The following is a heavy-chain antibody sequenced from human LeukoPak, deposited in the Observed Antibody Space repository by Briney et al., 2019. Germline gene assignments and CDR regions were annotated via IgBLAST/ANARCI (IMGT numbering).Heavy chain of an antibody. V-gene: IGHV3-30*04. CDR3: ARDFTTCSSTSCYNYYYYGMDV. D-gene: IGHD2-2*02. J-gene: IGHJ6*02. CDR2: ISYDGSNK. Sequence: PGGSLRLSCAASGFTFSSYAMHWVRQAPGKGLEWVAVISYDGSNKYYADSVKGRFTISRDNSKNTLYLQMNSLRAEDTAVYYCARDFTTCSSTSCYNYYYYGMDVWGQGTTVTVSS. CDR1: GFTFSSYA.